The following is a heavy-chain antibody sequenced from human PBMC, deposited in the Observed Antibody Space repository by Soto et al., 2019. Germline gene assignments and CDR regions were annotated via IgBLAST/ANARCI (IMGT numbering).Heavy chain of an antibody. Sequence: QVQLVQSGAEVKKPGASVKVSCKASGYTFTSYGISWVRQAPGQGLEWMGWISVYNGNTNYAQKLQGRVTMTTDTSTSTAYMELRSLRSDDTAVYYCARGSHSGSYLDPHYYYGMDVWGQGTTVTVSS. J-gene: IGHJ6*02. CDR2: ISVYNGNT. CDR3: ARGSHSGSYLDPHYYYGMDV. V-gene: IGHV1-18*01. CDR1: GYTFTSYG. D-gene: IGHD1-26*01.